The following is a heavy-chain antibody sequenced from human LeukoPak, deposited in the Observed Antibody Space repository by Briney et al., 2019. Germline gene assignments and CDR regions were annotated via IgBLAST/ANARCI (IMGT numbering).Heavy chain of an antibody. CDR1: GFTFSSYW. CDR3: ARDGLGYCSGGSCHPTQYGMDV. D-gene: IGHD2-15*01. J-gene: IGHJ6*02. V-gene: IGHV3-74*01. Sequence: PGGSLRLSCAASGFTFSSYWMNWVRQAPGKGLVWVSRIASGGSSTTYADSVKGRFSISRDNSKNTLYLQMNSLRAEDTAVYYCARDGLGYCSGGSCHPTQYGMDVWGQGTTVTVSS. CDR2: IASGGSST.